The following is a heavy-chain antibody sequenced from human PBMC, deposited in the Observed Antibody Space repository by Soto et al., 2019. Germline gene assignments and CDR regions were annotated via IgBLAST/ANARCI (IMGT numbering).Heavy chain of an antibody. Sequence: GGSLRLSCAASGFTFSSYAMHWVRQAPGKGLEWVAVISYDGSNKYYADSVKGRFTISRDNSKNTLYLQMNGLRAEDTAVYYCARDGDGAFDIWGQGTMVTVSS. CDR2: ISYDGSNK. J-gene: IGHJ3*02. CDR3: ARDGDGAFDI. V-gene: IGHV3-30-3*01. CDR1: GFTFSSYA.